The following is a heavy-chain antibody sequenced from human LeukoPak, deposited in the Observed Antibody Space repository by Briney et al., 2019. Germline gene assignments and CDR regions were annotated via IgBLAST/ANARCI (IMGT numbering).Heavy chain of an antibody. D-gene: IGHD2-8*01. J-gene: IGHJ5*02. Sequence: SETLSLTCAVYGGSFSGYYWSWIRQPPGKGLEWIGEINHSGSTNYNPSLKSRVTISVDTSKNQFSLQLNSVTPEDTAVYYCASTHGHIDHWGQGTLVTVSS. CDR2: INHSGST. CDR3: ASTHGHIDH. CDR1: GGSFSGYY. V-gene: IGHV4-34*01.